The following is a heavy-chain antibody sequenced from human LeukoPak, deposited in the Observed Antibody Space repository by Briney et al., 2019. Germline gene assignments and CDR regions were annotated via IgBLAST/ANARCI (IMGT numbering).Heavy chain of an antibody. CDR2: IIPIFGTA. D-gene: IGHD2-2*02. CDR3: ARGGVGYCSSTSCYRDEADY. V-gene: IGHV1-69*05. CDR1: GGTFSSYA. Sequence: SVKVSCKASGGTFSSYAISWVRQAPGQGLEWMGGIIPIFGTANYAQKFQGRVTITTGESTSTAYMELSSLRSEDTAVYYCARGGVGYCSSTSCYRDEADYWGQGTLVTVSS. J-gene: IGHJ4*02.